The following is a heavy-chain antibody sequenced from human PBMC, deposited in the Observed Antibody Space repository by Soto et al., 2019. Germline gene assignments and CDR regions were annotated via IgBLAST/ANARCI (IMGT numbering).Heavy chain of an antibody. Sequence: VQMVESGGGLVKPGGSLRLSGAASGFTFSSYSMSWVRQAPGKGLEWVPSISGTSTSIYYADSVRGRFTISTDNAKNSLYLQMNGLRAEDTAVYYFARGAPTGTRDYFDSWGQGTLVTVAS. CDR3: ARGAPTGTRDYFDS. D-gene: IGHD1-1*01. J-gene: IGHJ4*02. CDR1: GFTFSSYS. V-gene: IGHV3-21*01. CDR2: ISGTSTSI.